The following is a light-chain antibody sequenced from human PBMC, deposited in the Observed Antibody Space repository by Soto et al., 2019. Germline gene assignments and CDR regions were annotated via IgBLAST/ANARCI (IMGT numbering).Light chain of an antibody. Sequence: EIVLTQSPGTLSLTPGERATLSCRASQRISSSYLAWYQQKRGQAPRLLIYGVSSRATAIPDRFSGSGSGTDFTLTISSLQPEDFATYYCQQSYSTRTFGQGAKVDI. CDR2: GVS. CDR3: QQSYSTRT. CDR1: QRISSSY. V-gene: IGKV3-20*01. J-gene: IGKJ1*01.